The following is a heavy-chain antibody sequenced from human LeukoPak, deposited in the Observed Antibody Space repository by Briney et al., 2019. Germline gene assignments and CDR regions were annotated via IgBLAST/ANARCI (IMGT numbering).Heavy chain of an antibody. CDR3: ARSLLGSCTGGTCYIDYYGMDV. V-gene: IGHV3-21*01. CDR2: ICSSAAYI. D-gene: IGHD2-15*01. Sequence: GGSLRLSCAASGFSFSSYSLNWVRPAPGKGLEWGSSICSSAAYIFYADSLKGRFTISRDDAKNSLYLQMNSLRAEDTAVYYCARSLLGSCTGGTCYIDYYGMDVWGQGTTVTVSS. J-gene: IGHJ6*02. CDR1: GFSFSSYS.